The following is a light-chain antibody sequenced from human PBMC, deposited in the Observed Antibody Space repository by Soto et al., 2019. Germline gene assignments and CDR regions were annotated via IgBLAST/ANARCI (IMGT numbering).Light chain of an antibody. CDR1: QSISSY. V-gene: IGKV3-20*01. Sequence: EIVLTQSPATLSLSPGERATLSCRASQSISSYLAWYQQKPGQAPSLLIYDASNRATGVPDRFSGSGSGTDFTLTISKLEPEDFALYYCQQYGSSPPLTFGGGTKVDIK. CDR3: QQYGSSPPLT. CDR2: DAS. J-gene: IGKJ4*01.